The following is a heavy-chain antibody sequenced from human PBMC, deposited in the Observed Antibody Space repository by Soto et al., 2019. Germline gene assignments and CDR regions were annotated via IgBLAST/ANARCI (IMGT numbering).Heavy chain of an antibody. D-gene: IGHD6-19*01. Sequence: SGPTLVNPTQTLRLTCTFSGFSLSTSGVGVVWIRQPPGKALEWLALIYSNDDKRYSLSLTSRLSVLTATSKSQVVFTMTNMHCVDITAYFRVHLGWLVRVIVNWGKRIRVTVAS. CDR2: IYSNDDK. J-gene: IGHJ4*02. CDR3: VHLGWLVRVIVN. CDR1: GFSLSTSGVG. V-gene: IGHV2-5*01.